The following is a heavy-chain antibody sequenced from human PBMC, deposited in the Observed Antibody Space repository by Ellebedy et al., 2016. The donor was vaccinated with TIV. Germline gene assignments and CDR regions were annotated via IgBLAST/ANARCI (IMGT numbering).Heavy chain of an antibody. V-gene: IGHV3-33*06. J-gene: IGHJ4*02. D-gene: IGHD6-19*01. Sequence: PGGSLRLSCAASGFTFRSYGMHWVRQAPGKGLEWVAVIWYDGSNKYYGDSVKGRFTISRDNSKNTLSLQRNSLRAEDTAVYYCAKELKEGSSDYWGQGTLVTVSS. CDR2: IWYDGSNK. CDR3: AKELKEGSSDY. CDR1: GFTFRSYG.